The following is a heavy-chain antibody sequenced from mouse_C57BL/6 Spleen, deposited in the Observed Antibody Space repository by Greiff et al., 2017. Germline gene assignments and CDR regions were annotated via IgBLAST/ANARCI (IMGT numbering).Heavy chain of an antibody. D-gene: IGHD6-5*01. V-gene: IGHV1-15*01. CDR2: IDPENGGT. Sequence: QVQLQQSGAELVRPGASVTLSCKASGYTFTDYEMHWVKQTPVHGLEWIGAIDPENGGTVYNQKFKGKAILTADKSSSTAYMELRSLTSEDSAVYYCTRAYDGYFDYWGQGTTLTVSS. J-gene: IGHJ2*01. CDR3: TRAYDGYFDY. CDR1: GYTFTDYE.